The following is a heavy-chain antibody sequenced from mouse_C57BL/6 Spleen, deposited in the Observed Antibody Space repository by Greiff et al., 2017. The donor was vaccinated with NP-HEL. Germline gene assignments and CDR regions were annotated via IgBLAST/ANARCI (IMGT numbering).Heavy chain of an antibody. CDR3: ARRYYGSRDYFDY. CDR2: IDPSDSYT. V-gene: IGHV1-59*01. D-gene: IGHD1-1*01. CDR1: GYTFTSYW. Sequence: QVQLQQPGAELVRPGTSVKLSCKASGYTFTSYWMHWVKQRPGQGLEWIGVIDPSDSYTNYNQKFKGKATLTVDTSSSTAYMQLSSLTSEDSAVYYCARRYYGSRDYFDYWGQGTTLTVSS. J-gene: IGHJ2*01.